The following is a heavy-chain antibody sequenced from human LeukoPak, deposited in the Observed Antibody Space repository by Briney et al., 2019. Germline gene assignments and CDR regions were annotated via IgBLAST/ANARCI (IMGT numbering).Heavy chain of an antibody. Sequence: GGSLRLSCAVSGFTFNAAWMSWVRQAPGKGLEWVAFVQYTGNDKYYADSVRGRFTISRDNSKDTLYLQMNSLRADDTAVYYCAKKVTTKTWADAFDVWGHGTLVTVSS. V-gene: IGHV3-30*02. CDR2: VQYTGNDK. D-gene: IGHD4-17*01. CDR1: GFTFNAAW. CDR3: AKKVTTKTWADAFDV. J-gene: IGHJ3*01.